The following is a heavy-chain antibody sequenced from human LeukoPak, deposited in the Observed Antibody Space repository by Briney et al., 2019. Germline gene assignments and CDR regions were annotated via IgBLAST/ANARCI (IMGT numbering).Heavy chain of an antibody. CDR1: GFTFSSYG. J-gene: IGHJ6*02. CDR3: AKDLQDSSGWYFLDYYYYYGMDV. Sequence: GGSLRLSCAASGFTFSSYGMHWVRQAPGKGLEWVAVISYDGSNKYYADSVKGRFTISRDNSKNTLYLQMNSLISEDTAVYYCAKDLQDSSGWYFLDYYYYYGMDVWGQGTTVTVSS. V-gene: IGHV3-30*18. CDR2: ISYDGSNK. D-gene: IGHD6-19*01.